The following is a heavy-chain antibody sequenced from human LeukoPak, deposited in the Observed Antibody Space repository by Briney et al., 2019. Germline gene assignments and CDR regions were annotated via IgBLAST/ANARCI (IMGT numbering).Heavy chain of an antibody. CDR2: IYYGRST. Sequence: SSETLSLTCTVSGVSISSGNFYWGWIRQSPVKGLEWIGSIYYGRSTYYNPSLESRVTISIDTSKNQSSLRLTSVTAATTAAHYLAKGPLLEPSSGGSCYEDYWGQGTLVTVSS. J-gene: IGHJ4*02. CDR1: GVSISSGNFY. CDR3: AKGPLLEPSSGGSCYEDY. D-gene: IGHD2-15*01. V-gene: IGHV4-39*02.